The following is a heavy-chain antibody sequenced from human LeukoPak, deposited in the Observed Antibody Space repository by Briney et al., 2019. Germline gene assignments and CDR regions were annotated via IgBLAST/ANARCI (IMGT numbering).Heavy chain of an antibody. Sequence: SETLSLTCTVSRGSISSSSYYWSWVRQPPGKGLEWIASIYYTGSTYYNPSLKSRVTISLDMSKNEFSLTMSSVTAADTAVYFCTAEKNGSPHYWGQGTQVTVSS. CDR2: IYYTGST. V-gene: IGHV4-39*07. D-gene: IGHD2-8*01. CDR1: RGSISSSSYY. J-gene: IGHJ4*02. CDR3: TAEKNGSPHY.